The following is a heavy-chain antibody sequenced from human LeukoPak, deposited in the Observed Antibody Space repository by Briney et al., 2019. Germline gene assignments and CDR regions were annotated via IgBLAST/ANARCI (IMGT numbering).Heavy chain of an antibody. CDR2: INPSGGST. Sequence: ASLKVSCKASGYTFTSYYMHWVPQAPGQGLEWMGIINPSGGSTSYAQKFQGRVTMTKDTSTSTVYMELSSLRSEDTAVYYCARSSGRSPSRDYMDVWGKGTTVTISS. CDR3: ARSSGRSPSRDYMDV. CDR1: GYTFTSYY. D-gene: IGHD1-26*01. V-gene: IGHV1-46*01. J-gene: IGHJ6*03.